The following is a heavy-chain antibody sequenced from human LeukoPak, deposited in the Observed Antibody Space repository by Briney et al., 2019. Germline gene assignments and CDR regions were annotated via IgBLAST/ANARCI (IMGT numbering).Heavy chain of an antibody. D-gene: IGHD3-3*01. CDR2: MNPNSGNT. CDR3: ARGATLRCLEWFHDAFDI. CDR1: GYTFTSYD. V-gene: IGHV1-8*01. Sequence: ASVKVSCKASGYTFTSYDINWLRQATGQGLAWMGWMNPNSGNTGYAQKFQGRVTMTRNTSISTAYMELSSLRSEDTAVYYCARGATLRCLEWFHDAFDIWGQGTMVTVSS. J-gene: IGHJ3*02.